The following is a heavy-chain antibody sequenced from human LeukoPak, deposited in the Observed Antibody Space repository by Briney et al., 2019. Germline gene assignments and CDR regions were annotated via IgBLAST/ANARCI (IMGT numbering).Heavy chain of an antibody. J-gene: IGHJ3*02. CDR3: AKDLSMVFDAFNI. CDR1: GFTFDEYA. D-gene: IGHD4/OR15-4a*01. Sequence: GGSLRLSCTASGFTFDEYAMHWVRQAPGKGLEWVSLISGDGASTYYAPSVKGRVTVSRDNNRNSLFLQMNNLRTEDSALYYCAKDLSMVFDAFNIWGQGTLVTVSS. CDR2: ISGDGAST. V-gene: IGHV3-43*02.